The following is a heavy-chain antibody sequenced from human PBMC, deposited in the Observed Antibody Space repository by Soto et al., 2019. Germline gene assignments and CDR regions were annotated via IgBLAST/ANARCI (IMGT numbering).Heavy chain of an antibody. Sequence: QVQLMQSGAEVKKPGASVKVSCKASGDTFTDYYIQWVRQAPGQGLEWMGTVNPSGGHTTYAQHFLGRVTMTRDTSTSTLYMELTSLTSDDTAIYYWARGGHVVVVTAALDYWGQGTLVTVSS. V-gene: IGHV1-46*01. CDR1: GDTFTDYY. CDR2: VNPSGGHT. D-gene: IGHD2-21*02. J-gene: IGHJ4*02. CDR3: ARGGHVVVVTAALDY.